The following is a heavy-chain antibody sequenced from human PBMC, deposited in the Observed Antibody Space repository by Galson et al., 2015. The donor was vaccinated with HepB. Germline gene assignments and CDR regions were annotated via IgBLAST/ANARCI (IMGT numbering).Heavy chain of an antibody. J-gene: IGHJ5*02. Sequence: SLRLSCAASGFTFSSYEMNWVRQAPGKGLEWVSYISSSGSTIYYADSVKGRFTISRDNAKNTLYLQMNSLRAEDTAVYYCAKDVRGEGKQWLVKWFDPWGQGTLVTVSS. D-gene: IGHD6-19*01. V-gene: IGHV3-48*03. CDR1: GFTFSSYE. CDR2: ISSSGSTI. CDR3: AKDVRGEGKQWLVKWFDP.